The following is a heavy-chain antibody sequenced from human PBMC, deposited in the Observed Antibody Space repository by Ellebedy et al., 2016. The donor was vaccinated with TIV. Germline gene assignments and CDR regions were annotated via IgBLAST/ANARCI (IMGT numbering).Heavy chain of an antibody. CDR3: ARGPLYGDYPNWFDP. V-gene: IGHV3-23*01. CDR1: GFTFSSYA. CDR2: ISGSGGST. Sequence: GGSLRLXXAASGFTFSSYAMSWVRQAPGKGLEWVSAISGSGGSTYYADSVKGRFTISRDNSKNTLYLQMNSLRAEDTAVYYCARGPLYGDYPNWFDPWGQGTLVTVSS. J-gene: IGHJ5*02. D-gene: IGHD4-17*01.